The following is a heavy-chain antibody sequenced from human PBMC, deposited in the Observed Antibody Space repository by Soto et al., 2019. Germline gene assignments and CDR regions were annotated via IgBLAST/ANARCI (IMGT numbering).Heavy chain of an antibody. CDR1: GSSISSSTYY. CDR3: ARHGVDYGDYASYYYYGMDV. V-gene: IGHV4-39*01. Sequence: QVQLQESGPGLVKPSETLSLTCTVSGSSISSSTYYWGWIRQPPGKGLEWIGFIYYSGSAYYNPSLKTRVTISIDTSKNQFSLKLTSATAADTAVFYCARHGVDYGDYASYYYYGMDVWGRGTTVTVSS. J-gene: IGHJ6*02. CDR2: IYYSGSA. D-gene: IGHD4-17*01.